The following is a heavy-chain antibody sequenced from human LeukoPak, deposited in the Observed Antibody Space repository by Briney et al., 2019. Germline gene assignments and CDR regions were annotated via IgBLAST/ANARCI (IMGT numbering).Heavy chain of an antibody. CDR3: ARVGRGYGHFDY. D-gene: IGHD5-18*01. J-gene: IGHJ4*02. V-gene: IGHV3-48*03. CDR1: GFTFSSYE. Sequence: PGGSLRLSCAASGFTFSSYEMNWVRQAPGKGLEWVSYISSSGSTIYYADSVKGRFTISRDIAKNSLYLQMNSLRAEDTAVYYCARVGRGYGHFDYWGQGTLVTVSS. CDR2: ISSSGSTI.